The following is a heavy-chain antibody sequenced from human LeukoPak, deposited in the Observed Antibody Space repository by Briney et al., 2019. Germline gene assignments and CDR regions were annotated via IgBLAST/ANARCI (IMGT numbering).Heavy chain of an antibody. CDR2: ISAYNGNT. V-gene: IGHV1-18*01. Sequence: ASVKVSCKASGGTFSSYAISWVRQAPGQGLEWMGWISAYNGNTNYAQKLQGRVTMTTDTSTSTAYMELRSLRSDDTAVYYCARESGTIFGVVTTYYFDYWGQGTLVTVSS. CDR3: ARESGTIFGVVTTYYFDY. J-gene: IGHJ4*02. CDR1: GGTFSSYA. D-gene: IGHD3-3*01.